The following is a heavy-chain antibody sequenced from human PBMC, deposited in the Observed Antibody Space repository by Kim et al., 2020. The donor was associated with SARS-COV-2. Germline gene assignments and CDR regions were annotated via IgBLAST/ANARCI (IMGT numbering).Heavy chain of an antibody. CDR3: ARHRSYDFWSGYFIDY. D-gene: IGHD3-3*01. V-gene: IGHV4-39*01. CDR2: IYYSGST. J-gene: IGHJ4*02. Sequence: ETLSLTCTVSGGSISSSSYYWGWIRQPPGKGLEWIGSIYYSGSTYYNPSLKRRVTISVDTSKNQFSLKLHSVTAADTAVYYCARHRSYDFWSGYFIDYWGQGTLVTVSS. CDR1: GGSISSSSYY.